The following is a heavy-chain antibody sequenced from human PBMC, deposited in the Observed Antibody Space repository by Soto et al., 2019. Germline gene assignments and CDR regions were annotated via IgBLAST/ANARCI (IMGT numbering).Heavy chain of an antibody. CDR3: TRAPSYGAFDI. CDR2: INPSGGST. Sequence: ASVKVSCKASGYTFTSYYIHWVRQAPGQELEWMRIINPSGGSTTYAQKFQGRVTMTRDTSTSTVYMELSSLRSEDTAVYYCTRAPSYGAFDIWGQGTMVTVSS. V-gene: IGHV1-46*03. CDR1: GYTFTSYY. J-gene: IGHJ3*02. D-gene: IGHD4-17*01.